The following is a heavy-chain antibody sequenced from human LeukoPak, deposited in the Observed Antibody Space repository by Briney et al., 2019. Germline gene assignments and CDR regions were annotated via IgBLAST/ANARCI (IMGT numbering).Heavy chain of an antibody. CDR1: GYTFTVYY. J-gene: IGHJ4*02. CDR3: ARYCSSTSCYSDY. V-gene: IGHV1-2*06. CDR2: INPISGGT. D-gene: IGHD2-2*01. Sequence: GASVKVSCKASGYTFTVYYMHWVRQAPGQGLEYMGRINPISGGTVYAQKFQGRVTMTRDTSITTAYMELTRLTSDDTAVYYCARYCSSTSCYSDYWGQGTLVTVSS.